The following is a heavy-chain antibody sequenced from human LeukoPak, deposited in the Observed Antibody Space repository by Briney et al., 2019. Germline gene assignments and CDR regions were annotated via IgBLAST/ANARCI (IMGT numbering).Heavy chain of an antibody. CDR1: VGTFSSYA. V-gene: IGHV1-69*04. D-gene: IGHD3-10*01. Sequence: PVKVSSKASVGTFSSYAISWVRQAPGHRLEWRGKIIPILGIANYAKKFQGRVTITADKSTRTAYIELSSLRSEDTAVYYCARRAMVRDYGMDGWGQGTTVTVSS. J-gene: IGHJ6*02. CDR3: ARRAMVRDYGMDG. CDR2: IIPILGIA.